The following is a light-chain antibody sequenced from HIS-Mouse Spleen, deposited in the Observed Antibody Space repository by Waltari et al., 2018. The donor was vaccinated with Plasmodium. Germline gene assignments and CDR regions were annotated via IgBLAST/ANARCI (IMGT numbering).Light chain of an antibody. V-gene: IGLV2-23*01. CDR3: CSYAGSRMV. CDR1: RTDVGGYNL. J-gene: IGLJ2*01. Sequence: QSALTQPASVSGSPGPSVTLSCTGTRTDVGGYNLVSWYQQHPGKAPKLMIYEGSKRPSGVSNRFSGSKSGNTASLTISGLQAEDEADYYCCSYAGSRMVFGGGTKLTVL. CDR2: EGS.